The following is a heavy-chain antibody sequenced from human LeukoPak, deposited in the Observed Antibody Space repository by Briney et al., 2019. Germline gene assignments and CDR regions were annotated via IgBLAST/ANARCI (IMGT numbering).Heavy chain of an antibody. V-gene: IGHV3-11*06. CDR1: GFTFSDNY. D-gene: IGHD3-10*02. CDR2: ISSDTTYT. CDR3: ARDQSITTFGAFDI. J-gene: IGHJ3*02. Sequence: GGPLRLSCAASGFTFSDNYMNWIRRAPGEGLEWASYISSDTTYTDYAASVKGRFTIYRANAKKLLYLQMNSLRAEDTAIYYCARDQSITTFGAFDIWGQGTMVTVSS.